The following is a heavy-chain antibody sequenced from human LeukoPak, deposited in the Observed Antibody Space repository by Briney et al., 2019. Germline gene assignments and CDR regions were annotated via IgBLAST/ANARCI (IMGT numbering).Heavy chain of an antibody. D-gene: IGHD7-27*01. CDR2: IIPIFGTA. V-gene: IGHV1-69*13. CDR3: AKGSGDTPFDY. J-gene: IGHJ4*02. CDR1: GGTFSSYA. Sequence: ASVNVSCKASGGTFSSYAISWVRQAPGQGLEWMGGIIPIFGTANYAQKFQGRVTITADESTSTAYMELSSLRSEDTAVYYCAKGSGDTPFDYWGQGTLVTVSS.